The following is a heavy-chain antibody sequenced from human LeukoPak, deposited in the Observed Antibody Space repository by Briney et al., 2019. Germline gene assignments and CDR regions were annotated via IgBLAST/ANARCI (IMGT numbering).Heavy chain of an antibody. CDR1: GFTFSSYG. CDR3: AKLGDRFDY. Sequence: GRSLRLSCAASGFTFSSYGMHWVRQAPGKGLEWVAVISYDGSNKYYADSVKGRFTISRDNSKNTLYLQMNSLRAEDTAVYYCAKLGDRFDYWGQGTLVTVSS. CDR2: ISYDGSNK. J-gene: IGHJ4*02. V-gene: IGHV3-30*18. D-gene: IGHD2-21*01.